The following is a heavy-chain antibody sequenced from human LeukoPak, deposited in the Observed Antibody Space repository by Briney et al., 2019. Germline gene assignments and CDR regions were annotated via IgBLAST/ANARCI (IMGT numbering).Heavy chain of an antibody. D-gene: IGHD2/OR15-2a*01. CDR3: ARLSAGPALGY. J-gene: IGHJ4*02. CDR1: GFTFSSYS. Sequence: GGSLRLSCAASGFTFSSYSMNWVRQAPGKGLEWVSYISSSSSTIYYADSVKGRFTISRDNAKNSLYLQMNSLRAEDTAVYYCARLSAGPALGYWGQGTLVTVSS. V-gene: IGHV3-48*01. CDR2: ISSSSSTI.